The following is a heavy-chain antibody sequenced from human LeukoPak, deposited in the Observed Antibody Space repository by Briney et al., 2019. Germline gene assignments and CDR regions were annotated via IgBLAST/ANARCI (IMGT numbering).Heavy chain of an antibody. D-gene: IGHD3-3*01. CDR1: GFTFSSYW. V-gene: IGHV3-7*01. CDR3: AIVTIFGVVTRFDY. CDR2: IKQDGSEK. J-gene: IGHJ4*02. Sequence: PGGSLRLSCAASGFTFSSYWMSWVRQAPGKGLEWVAHIKQDGSEKYYVDSVKGRFTISRDNAKNSLYLQMNSLRAEDTAVYYCAIVTIFGVVTRFDYWGQGTLVTVSS.